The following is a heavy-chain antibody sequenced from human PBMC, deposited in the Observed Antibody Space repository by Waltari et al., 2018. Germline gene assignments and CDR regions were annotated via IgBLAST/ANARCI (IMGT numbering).Heavy chain of an antibody. CDR3: ATPSSIGRVDY. J-gene: IGHJ4*02. Sequence: KGLEWVSYISSSSSTIYYADSVKGRFTISRDNAKNSLYLQMNSLRAEDTAVYYCATPSSIGRVDYWGQGTLVTVSS. V-gene: IGHV3-48*01. D-gene: IGHD6-6*01. CDR2: ISSSSSTI.